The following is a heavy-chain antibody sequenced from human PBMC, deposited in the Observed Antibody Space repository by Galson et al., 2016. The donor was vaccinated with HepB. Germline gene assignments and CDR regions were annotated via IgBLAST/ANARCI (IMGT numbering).Heavy chain of an antibody. D-gene: IGHD3-10*01. V-gene: IGHV3-23*01. CDR1: GFNFGNYA. Sequence: SLRLSCAASGFNFGNYAMNWVRQAPGKGPEWVSSIKGGGASPKYADPVTGRFTISRDNTHNTLHLQMNSLRAEDTAVYYCVKDFYGSGSYFSVGHDHWGQGTLVTVSS. CDR2: IKGGGASP. CDR3: VKDFYGSGSYFSVGHDH. J-gene: IGHJ4*02.